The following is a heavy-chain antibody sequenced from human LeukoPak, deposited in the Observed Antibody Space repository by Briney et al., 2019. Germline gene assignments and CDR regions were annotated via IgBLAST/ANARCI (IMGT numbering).Heavy chain of an antibody. D-gene: IGHD3-10*01. J-gene: IGHJ4*02. CDR1: GYTLTELS. V-gene: IGHV1-24*01. CDR2: FDPEDGET. Sequence: ASVKVSCKVSGYTLTELSMHWVRQAPGKGLEWMGGFDPEDGETIYAQKFQGRVTMTEDTSTDTAYMELSSLRSEDTAVCYCATDLHGSGRPLFDYWGQGTLVTVSS. CDR3: ATDLHGSGRPLFDY.